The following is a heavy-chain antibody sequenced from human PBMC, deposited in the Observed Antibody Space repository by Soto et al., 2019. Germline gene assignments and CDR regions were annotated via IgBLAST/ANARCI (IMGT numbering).Heavy chain of an antibody. V-gene: IGHV3-30-3*01. CDR1: GFTFSSYA. CDR3: AREREIYDSSGYYLESNWFDP. CDR2: ISYDGSNK. J-gene: IGHJ5*02. D-gene: IGHD3-22*01. Sequence: PGGSLRLSCAASGFTFSSYAMHWVRQAPGKGLEWVAVISYDGSNKYYADSVKGRFTISRDNSKNTLYLQMNSLRAEDTAVYYCAREREIYDSSGYYLESNWFDPWGQGTLVTVSS.